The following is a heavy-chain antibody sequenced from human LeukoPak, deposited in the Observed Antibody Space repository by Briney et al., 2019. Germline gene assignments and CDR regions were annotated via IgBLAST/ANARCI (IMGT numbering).Heavy chain of an antibody. CDR2: IYSGGST. D-gene: IGHD2-2*01. Sequence: PGGSLRHSCAASGFTVSSNYMSWVRQAPGKGLEWVSVIYSGGSTYYADSVKGRFTISRDNSKNTLYLQMNSLRAEDTAVYYCARDHGYQGYHFDYWGQGTLVTVSS. J-gene: IGHJ4*02. CDR3: ARDHGYQGYHFDY. CDR1: GFTVSSNY. V-gene: IGHV3-66*01.